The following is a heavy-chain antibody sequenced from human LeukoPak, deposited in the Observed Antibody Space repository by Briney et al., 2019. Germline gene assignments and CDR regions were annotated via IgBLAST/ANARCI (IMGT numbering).Heavy chain of an antibody. Sequence: SETLSLTCAVYGGSFSGYYWSWIRQPPGKGLEWIGEINHSGSTNYNTSLKSRVTISVDTSKNQFSLKLSSVTAADTAVYYCARPESGSSGWYYNYWGQGILVTVSS. CDR3: ARPESGSSGWYYNY. CDR1: GGSFSGYY. V-gene: IGHV4-34*01. D-gene: IGHD6-19*01. CDR2: INHSGST. J-gene: IGHJ4*02.